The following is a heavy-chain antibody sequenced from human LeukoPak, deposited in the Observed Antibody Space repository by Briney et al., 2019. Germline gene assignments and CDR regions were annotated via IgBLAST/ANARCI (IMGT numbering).Heavy chain of an antibody. V-gene: IGHV3-23*01. Sequence: GGSLRLSCAASGFTFSSYAMSWVRQAPGKGLEWVSAISGSGGSTYYADSVKGRFTISRDNSKHTLYLQMNSLRAEDTAVYYXXXXXYLYYGMDVWGQGTTVTVSS. CDR3: XXXXYLYYGMDV. CDR2: ISGSGGST. J-gene: IGHJ6*02. CDR1: GFTFSSYA.